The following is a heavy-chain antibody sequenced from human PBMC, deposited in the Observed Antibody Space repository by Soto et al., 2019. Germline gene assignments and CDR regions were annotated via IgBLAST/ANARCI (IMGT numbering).Heavy chain of an antibody. J-gene: IGHJ3*02. CDR2: IWYDGSNK. Sequence: GGSLRLSCAASGFIFSSYGMHWVRQAPGKGLEWVAAIWYDGSNKYYADSVKGRFTIPRDNSKNTLYLQMNSLRAEDTAVYYCARGYPWPSDDAFDIWGQGTMVTVSS. D-gene: IGHD1-26*01. CDR1: GFIFSSYG. CDR3: ARGYPWPSDDAFDI. V-gene: IGHV3-33*01.